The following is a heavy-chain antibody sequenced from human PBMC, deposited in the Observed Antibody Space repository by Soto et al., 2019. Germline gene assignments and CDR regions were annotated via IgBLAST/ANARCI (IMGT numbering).Heavy chain of an antibody. CDR3: ARSTCLGGMDV. CDR1: GFSFSTYS. D-gene: IGHD3-10*01. CDR2: IRRSGDYT. Sequence: EVQLVESGGGLVMPGGSLRLSCIASGFSFSTYSMNWVRQAPGKGLEWVSSIRRSGDYTYYADSLKGRFTISRDNAKDSLSQQMISLRAEDTAVYYCARSTCLGGMDVWGQGTTVTVSS. V-gene: IGHV3-21*01. J-gene: IGHJ6*02.